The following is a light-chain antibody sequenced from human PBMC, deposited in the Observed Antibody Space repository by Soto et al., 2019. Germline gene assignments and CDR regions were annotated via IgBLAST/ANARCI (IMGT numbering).Light chain of an antibody. J-gene: IGKJ3*01. CDR3: QQYNWGLNT. CDR1: QSINGY. CDR2: AAS. Sequence: DIQMTQSPSSLSASVGDRVTITCRASQSINGYLAWYQQKPGKVPKLLIYAASTLHLGVPSRFSGSESGTDFTLTISSLPPDDVATYYCQQYNWGLNTFGPGTKVDIK. V-gene: IGKV1-27*01.